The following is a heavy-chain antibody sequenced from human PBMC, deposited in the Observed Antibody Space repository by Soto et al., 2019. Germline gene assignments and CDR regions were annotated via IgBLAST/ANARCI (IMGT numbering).Heavy chain of an antibody. Sequence: GGSLRLSCAASGFTFDDYAMHWVRQAPGKGLEWVSGISWNSGSIGYADSVKGRFTISRDNAKNSLYLQMNSLRAEDTALYYCAKGRSPGIAVEDAFDIWGQGTMVTVSS. CDR1: GFTFDDYA. CDR2: ISWNSGSI. V-gene: IGHV3-9*01. CDR3: AKGRSPGIAVEDAFDI. D-gene: IGHD6-19*01. J-gene: IGHJ3*02.